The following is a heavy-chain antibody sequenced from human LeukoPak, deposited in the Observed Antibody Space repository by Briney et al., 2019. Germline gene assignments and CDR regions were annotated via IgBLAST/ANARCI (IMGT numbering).Heavy chain of an antibody. CDR3: AKSSYYDTSGSYREYYFDY. CDR1: GFTFSDYY. J-gene: IGHJ4*02. D-gene: IGHD3-22*01. V-gene: IGHV3-23*01. CDR2: ISGSGGST. Sequence: GGSLRLSCAASGFTFSDYYMSWVRQAPGKGLEWVSAISGSGGSTYYADSVKGRFTISRDNSKNTLYLQMNSLRAEDTAVYYCAKSSYYDTSGSYREYYFDYWGQGALVTVSS.